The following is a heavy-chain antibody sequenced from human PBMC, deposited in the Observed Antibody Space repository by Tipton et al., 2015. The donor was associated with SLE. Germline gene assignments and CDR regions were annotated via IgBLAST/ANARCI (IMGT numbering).Heavy chain of an antibody. Sequence: TLSLTCAVYGGSFSGYYWTWIRQPPGKGLEWIGEINHSGSTNYNPSLKSRVTFSVDTSKNQVSLRLSSATAADTAVYYCARGGGPRGYYFDSRGQGTLVIVSS. CDR2: INHSGST. CDR1: GGSFSGYY. J-gene: IGHJ4*02. CDR3: ARGGGPRGYYFDS. D-gene: IGHD3-16*01. V-gene: IGHV4-34*01.